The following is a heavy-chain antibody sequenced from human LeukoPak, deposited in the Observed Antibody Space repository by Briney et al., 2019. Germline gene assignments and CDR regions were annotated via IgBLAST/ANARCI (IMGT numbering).Heavy chain of an antibody. Sequence: PGESLKISCETSGYSFTTYWIGWVRQMPGKGLEWMGIIYPGDSDTRYSPSFQGQVTISADKSISTAYLQWSSLKASDTAMYYCARHNPTIGFDGVRDAFDIWGQGTMVTVSS. D-gene: IGHD2-8*01. V-gene: IGHV5-51*01. CDR2: IYPGDSDT. CDR1: GYSFTTYW. J-gene: IGHJ3*02. CDR3: ARHNPTIGFDGVRDAFDI.